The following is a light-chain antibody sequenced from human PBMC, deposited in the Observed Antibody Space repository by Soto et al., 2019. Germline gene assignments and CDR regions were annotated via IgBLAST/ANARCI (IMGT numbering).Light chain of an antibody. J-gene: IGLJ3*02. Sequence: QYALTQPPSASGSPGQSVTISCTGTSSDVGAYNYVSWYQQHPGKAPKLMIYEVSKRPSGVPDRFSGSKSGNTASLTVSGRQAEGEADYYCISYAGSSIWVFGGGTKLTVL. V-gene: IGLV2-8*01. CDR2: EVS. CDR1: SSDVGAYNY. CDR3: ISYAGSSIWV.